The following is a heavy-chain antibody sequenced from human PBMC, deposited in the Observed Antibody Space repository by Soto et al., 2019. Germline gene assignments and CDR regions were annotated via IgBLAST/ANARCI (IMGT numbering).Heavy chain of an antibody. CDR1: GFTFSSYG. D-gene: IGHD2-21*02. Sequence: QVQLVESGGGVVQPGRSLRLSCAASGFTFSSYGMHWVRQAPGKGLEWVAVIWYDGSNKYYADSVKGRFTISRDNSKNTVYPLMNSLRAEDTAVYYCARAMVAYFGGVCYSAFDCWVQGTLVTVSS. CDR3: ARAMVAYFGGVCYSAFDC. V-gene: IGHV3-33*01. J-gene: IGHJ4*02. CDR2: IWYDGSNK.